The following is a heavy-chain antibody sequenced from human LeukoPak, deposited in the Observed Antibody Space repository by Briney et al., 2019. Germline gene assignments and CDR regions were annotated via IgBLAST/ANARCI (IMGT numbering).Heavy chain of an antibody. CDR2: ISGSGGST. J-gene: IGHJ4*02. CDR3: AKVPRGTVAGGVVYLDY. D-gene: IGHD6-19*01. CDR1: GFTFSSYA. Sequence: SGGGLVQPGGSLRLSCAASGFTFSSYAMSWARQAPGKGLEWVSAISGSGGSTYYADSVKGRFTISRDNSKNTLYLQMNSLRAEDTAVYYCAKVPRGTVAGGVVYLDYWGQGTLVTVSS. V-gene: IGHV3-23*01.